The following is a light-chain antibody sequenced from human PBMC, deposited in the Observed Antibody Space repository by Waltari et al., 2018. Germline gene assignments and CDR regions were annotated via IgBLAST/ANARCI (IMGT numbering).Light chain of an antibody. CDR1: SSDVGGYNL. Sequence: QSALTQFASVSGSPGQSITISCTGTSSDVGGYNLVSWYQQHPVRAPKLIIYDVTKRPSGVSNRFSGSKSGNTASLTISGLQAEDEADYYCCSFAGSISVFTVFGTGTTVTVL. CDR3: CSFAGSISVFTV. J-gene: IGLJ1*01. V-gene: IGLV2-23*02. CDR2: DVT.